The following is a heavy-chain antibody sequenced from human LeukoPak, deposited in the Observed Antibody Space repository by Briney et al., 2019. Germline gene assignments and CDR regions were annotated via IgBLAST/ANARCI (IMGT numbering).Heavy chain of an antibody. CDR3: AKVRGTYSSGYFFDY. CDR1: GFTFDNYA. CDR2: ISWNSGYI. Sequence: AGGSLRLSCAASGFTFDNYAMHWVRQAPGKGLEWLSIISWNSGYIGYADSVKGRFTISRDNAKKSLDLQMNSLRAEDTAFYYCAKVRGTYSSGYFFDYWGQGTQVTVSS. D-gene: IGHD6-19*01. V-gene: IGHV3-9*01. J-gene: IGHJ4*02.